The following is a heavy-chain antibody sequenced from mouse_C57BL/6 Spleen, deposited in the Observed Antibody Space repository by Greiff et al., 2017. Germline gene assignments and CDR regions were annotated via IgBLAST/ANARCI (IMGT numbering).Heavy chain of an antibody. CDR2: ILPGSGST. D-gene: IGHD1-1*01. Sequence: VQLQQSGAELMKPGASVKLSCKATGYTFTGYWIEWVKQRPGHGLEWIGEILPGSGSTNYNEKFKGKATFTADTSSNTAYMQLSSLTTEDSAIYYCARSSPYYYGSSYGGFAYCGEGTLVTVSA. J-gene: IGHJ3*01. CDR3: ARSSPYYYGSSYGGFAY. V-gene: IGHV1-9*01. CDR1: GYTFTGYW.